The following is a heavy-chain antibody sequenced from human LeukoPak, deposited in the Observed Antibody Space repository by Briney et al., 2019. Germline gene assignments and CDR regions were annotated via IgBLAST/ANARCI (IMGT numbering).Heavy chain of an antibody. CDR2: ISSSGSTI. CDR1: GFTFSDYY. CDR3: ARDDTHYYDILTGYYKY. V-gene: IGHV3-11*04. D-gene: IGHD3-9*01. Sequence: KPGGSLRLSCAPSGFTFSDYYMSWIRHAPGKGREWVSYISSSGSTIYYADSVKGRFTISRDNAKNSLYLQMNSLRAEDTAVYYCARDDTHYYDILTGYYKYWGQGTLVTVSS. J-gene: IGHJ4*02.